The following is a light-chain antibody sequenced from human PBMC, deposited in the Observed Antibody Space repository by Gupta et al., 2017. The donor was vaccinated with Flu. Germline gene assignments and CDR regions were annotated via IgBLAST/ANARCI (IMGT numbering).Light chain of an antibody. CDR1: SGNITYNY. J-gene: IGLJ2*01. Sequence: NFLLTQPHSVSESPGKTVTISRIRSSGNITYNYVQWYQQRPGTSPTTIIFEDYNRASGVPNRFSGAIFAPNSASLAISPLQTEDEADYFCQSYDNNYVVFGGGTKLTVL. CDR2: EDY. V-gene: IGLV6-57*01. CDR3: QSYDNNYVV.